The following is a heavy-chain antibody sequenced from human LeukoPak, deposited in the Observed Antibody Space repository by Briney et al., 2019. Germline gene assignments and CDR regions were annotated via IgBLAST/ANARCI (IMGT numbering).Heavy chain of an antibody. Sequence: SETLSLTCTVSGGSISSSSYYWGWIRQPPGKGLEWIGSIYYSGSTYYNPSLKSRVTISVDTSKNQFSLKLSSVTAADTAVYYCARDRPNRHYYDSSGSRDAFDIWGQGTMVTVSS. V-gene: IGHV4-39*07. CDR2: IYYSGST. CDR1: GGSISSSSYY. J-gene: IGHJ3*02. CDR3: ARDRPNRHYYDSSGSRDAFDI. D-gene: IGHD3-22*01.